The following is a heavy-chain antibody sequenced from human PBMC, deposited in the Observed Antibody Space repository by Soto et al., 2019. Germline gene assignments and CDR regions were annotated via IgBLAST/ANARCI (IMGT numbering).Heavy chain of an antibody. Sequence: EVQLVESGGGLVQPGGSLRLSCAASGFTFSSYWMHWVRQAPGKGLVWVSSISSDASSTSYADPVKSRFTISRDNAKNTVFLQMNSVRAEDTAVYYCARLPNKSPQNWGQGTLVIVSP. CDR2: ISSDASST. CDR1: GFTFSSYW. J-gene: IGHJ1*01. V-gene: IGHV3-74*01. CDR3: ARLPNKSPQN.